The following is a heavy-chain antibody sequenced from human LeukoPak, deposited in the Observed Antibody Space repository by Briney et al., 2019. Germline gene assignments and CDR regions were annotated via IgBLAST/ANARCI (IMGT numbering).Heavy chain of an antibody. CDR1: DYSISNTYY. V-gene: IGHV4-38-2*02. CDR3: ASEESMDV. CDR2: IHHSGIT. D-gene: IGHD3-10*01. J-gene: IGHJ6*03. Sequence: SETLSLTCTVSDYSISNTYYWGWIRQPPGKGLEWIGNIHHSGITNYNPSLESRVSISIDTSKNQFSLKLSSVTAADTAVYYCASEESMDVWGKGTTVTISS.